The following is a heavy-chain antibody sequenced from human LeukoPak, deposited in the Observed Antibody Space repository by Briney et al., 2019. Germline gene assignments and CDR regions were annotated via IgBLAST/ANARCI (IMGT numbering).Heavy chain of an antibody. CDR2: IYYSGST. CDR3: ARSLRVGASSRFDY. V-gene: IGHV4-39*01. Sequence: KPSETLSLTCTVSGGSISSSSYYWDWIRQPPGKGLEWIGSIYYSGSTNYNPYLKSRVTISVDTSKNQFSLKLSSVTAADTAVYYCARSLRVGASSRFDYWGQGTLVTVSS. D-gene: IGHD1-26*01. J-gene: IGHJ4*02. CDR1: GGSISSSSYY.